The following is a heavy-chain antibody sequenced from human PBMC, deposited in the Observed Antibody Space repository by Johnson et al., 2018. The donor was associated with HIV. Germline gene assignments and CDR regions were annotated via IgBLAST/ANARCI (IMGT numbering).Heavy chain of an antibody. V-gene: IGHV3-7*04. D-gene: IGHD6-13*01. CDR3: ARLGIAAARGAFDI. CDR2: IRQEGSEK. Sequence: VQLVESGGGLVQPGGSLRLSCAASGFTFSAYWMTWVRQAPGKGLEWVASIRQEGSEKYYVDSVKGRFTISRDNAKNSLYLQVNSLRAEDTAVYYCARLGIAAARGAFDIWGQGTMVTVSS. CDR1: GFTFSAYW. J-gene: IGHJ3*02.